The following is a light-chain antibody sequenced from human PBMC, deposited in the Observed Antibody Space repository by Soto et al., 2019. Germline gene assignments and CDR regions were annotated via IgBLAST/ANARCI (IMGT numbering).Light chain of an antibody. J-gene: IGKJ5*01. CDR3: QQYGSSPQT. V-gene: IGKV3-20*01. CDR2: GAS. CDR1: QSVSSSY. Sequence: EIVLRQSPGTLSLSPGERATLSCRAIQSVSSSYLAWYQQKPGQAPRHRIYGASRRATGIPDRFSGSGSGTHFTLTISRLAPEDFAVYYCQQYGSSPQTFGQGTRLEIK.